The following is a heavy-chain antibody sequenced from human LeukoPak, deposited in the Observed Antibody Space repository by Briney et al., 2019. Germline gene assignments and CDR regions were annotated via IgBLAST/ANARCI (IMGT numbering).Heavy chain of an antibody. CDR2: MNPDSGNT. Sequence: ASMKVSCKASGYTFTSYDINWVRQATGQGLEWMGWMNPDSGNTGYVQKFQGRVTMTRNTSISTAYMELSSLRSEDTAVYYCARGDYSSGYYYDYWGQGTLVTVSS. V-gene: IGHV1-8*01. D-gene: IGHD3-22*01. J-gene: IGHJ4*02. CDR3: ARGDYSSGYYYDY. CDR1: GYTFTSYD.